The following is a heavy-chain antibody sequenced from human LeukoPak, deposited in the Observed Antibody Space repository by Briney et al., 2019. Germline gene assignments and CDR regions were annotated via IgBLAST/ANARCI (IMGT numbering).Heavy chain of an antibody. CDR1: GGSVSNYY. Sequence: SETLSLTCTVSGGSVSNYYWSWIRQPPGKGLEWIGYIFYSGRTNYNPSLKSRVTMSVDTSKNQFSLKLSSVTAADTAVYYCARWDIVVVPAAADDAFDIWGQGTMVTVSS. CDR2: IFYSGRT. V-gene: IGHV4-59*08. D-gene: IGHD2-2*01. J-gene: IGHJ3*02. CDR3: ARWDIVVVPAAADDAFDI.